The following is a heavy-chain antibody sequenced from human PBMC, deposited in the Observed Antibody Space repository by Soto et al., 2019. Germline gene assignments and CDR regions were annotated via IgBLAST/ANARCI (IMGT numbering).Heavy chain of an antibody. D-gene: IGHD6-13*01. Sequence: GGSLRLSCAASGFTFTGSSMHWVRQASGKGLEWVGRIRGKTDTYATAYAAPVRGRFTISRDDSKNTAYLQMNSLKTEDTAVYFCTKRIGAYAMDVWGQGTTVTVSS. V-gene: IGHV3-73*01. CDR1: GFTFTGSS. CDR2: IRGKTDTYAT. J-gene: IGHJ6*02. CDR3: TKRIGAYAMDV.